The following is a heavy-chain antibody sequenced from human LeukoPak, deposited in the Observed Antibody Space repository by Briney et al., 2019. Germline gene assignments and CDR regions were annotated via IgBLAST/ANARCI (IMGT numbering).Heavy chain of an antibody. V-gene: IGHV3-73*01. CDR1: GFTFSGSA. J-gene: IGHJ6*02. CDR2: IRSKANSYAT. CDR3: TRLYSNYHGRDPYYYYGMDV. D-gene: IGHD4-11*01. Sequence: ETGGSLRLSCAASGFTFSGSAMHWARQASGKGLEWVGRIRSKANSYATAYAASVKGRFTISRDDSKNTAYLQMNSLKTEDTAVYYCTRLYSNYHGRDPYYYYGMDVWGQGATVTVSS.